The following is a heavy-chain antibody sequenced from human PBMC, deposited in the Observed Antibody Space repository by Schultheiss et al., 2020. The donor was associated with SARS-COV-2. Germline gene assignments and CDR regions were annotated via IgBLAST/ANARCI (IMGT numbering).Heavy chain of an antibody. CDR3: AREETRITMIVVAPDAFDI. J-gene: IGHJ3*02. V-gene: IGHV3-66*02. D-gene: IGHD3-22*01. Sequence: GGSLRLSCAASGFTVSSNYMSWVRQAPGKGLEWVSAIGTAGDPYYPGSVKGRFTISRDNSKNTLYLQMNSLRAEDTAVYYCAREETRITMIVVAPDAFDIWGQGTMVTV. CDR2: IGTAGDP. CDR1: GFTVSSNY.